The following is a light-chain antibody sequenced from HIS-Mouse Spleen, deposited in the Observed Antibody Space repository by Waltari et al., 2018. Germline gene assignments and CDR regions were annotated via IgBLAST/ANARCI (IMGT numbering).Light chain of an antibody. J-gene: IGKJ2*01. V-gene: IGKV2-24*01. CDR2: KIS. CDR3: QQYYSTPYT. CDR1: QSLVHSDGNTY. Sequence: DIVMTQTPLSSPVTLGQPASISCRSSQSLVHSDGNTYLSWLQQRPGQPPRLLIYKISNRFSGVPDRVSGSWSGTDFTLTISSLQAEDVAVYYCQQYYSTPYTFGQGTKLEIK.